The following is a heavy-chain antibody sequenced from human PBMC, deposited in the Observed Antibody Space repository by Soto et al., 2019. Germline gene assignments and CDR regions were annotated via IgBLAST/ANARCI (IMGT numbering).Heavy chain of an antibody. CDR3: AGVYKLLPYSWLDP. D-gene: IGHD2-2*01. J-gene: IGHJ5*02. V-gene: IGHV1-2*02. CDR2: INPNSGGT. CDR1: GYTFTGYY. Sequence: VASVKVSCKASGYTFTGYYMHWVRQAPGQGLEWMGWINPNSGGTNYAQKFQGRVTMTRDTSISTAYMELSRLRSDDTAVYYCAGVYKLLPYSWLDPWGQGTLVTVSS.